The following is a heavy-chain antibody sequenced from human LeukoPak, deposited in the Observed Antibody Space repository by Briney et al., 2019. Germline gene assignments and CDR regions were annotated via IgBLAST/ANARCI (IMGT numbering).Heavy chain of an antibody. CDR1: GYRLSGYI. Sequence: ASVKVSCKAFGYRLSGYIMHWVRQAPGQGLEWMGWINPDSGGTKSAQKFQGRVTMTRDTSITIVYMELSRLRYDDTAVYYCARDGFKNSFDFWGQGTQVNVFS. J-gene: IGHJ4*02. D-gene: IGHD3-10*01. V-gene: IGHV1-2*02. CDR2: INPDSGGT. CDR3: ARDGFKNSFDF.